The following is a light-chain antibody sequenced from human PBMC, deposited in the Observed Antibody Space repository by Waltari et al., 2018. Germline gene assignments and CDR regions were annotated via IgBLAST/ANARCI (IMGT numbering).Light chain of an antibody. Sequence: QSVLTQPPSASAAPGQKVTISCSDSNSDIENSYISRYQQFPGTAHRLLLYFNDKRPSGIPDRFSGSKSGPSATLAITGLQTGDEADYYCATWDSRLSLVIIGGGTKLTV. CDR3: ATWDSRLSLVI. CDR1: NSDIENSY. CDR2: FND. J-gene: IGLJ2*01. V-gene: IGLV1-51*01.